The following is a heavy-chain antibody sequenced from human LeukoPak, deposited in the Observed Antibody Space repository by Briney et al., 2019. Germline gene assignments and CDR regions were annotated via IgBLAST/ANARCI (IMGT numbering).Heavy chain of an antibody. CDR2: IKPSGGST. J-gene: IGHJ5*02. CDR3: ARSVTGAWFDP. CDR1: GYTFTSYF. Sequence: GASVKVSCKASGYTFTSYFMHWVRQAPGQGLEWMGIIKPSGGSTTYAQKFQGRVTMTRDMSTSTVYMELSSLRSEDTAVYYCARSVTGAWFDPWGQGTLVTVSS. D-gene: IGHD1-26*01. V-gene: IGHV1-46*01.